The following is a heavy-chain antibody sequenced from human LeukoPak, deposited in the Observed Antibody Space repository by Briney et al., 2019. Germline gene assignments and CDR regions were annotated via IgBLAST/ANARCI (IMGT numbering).Heavy chain of an antibody. D-gene: IGHD6-13*01. Sequence: GGSLRLSCAASGFTVSSNYMSWVRQAPGKGLEWVSVIYSGGSTYYADSVKGRFTISRDNSKNTLYLQMNSLRAEDTAVYYCARGGIAAAGTSDPFDPCGQGTLFTV. CDR3: ARGGIAAAGTSDPFDP. V-gene: IGHV3-66*01. J-gene: IGHJ5*02. CDR1: GFTVSSNY. CDR2: IYSGGST.